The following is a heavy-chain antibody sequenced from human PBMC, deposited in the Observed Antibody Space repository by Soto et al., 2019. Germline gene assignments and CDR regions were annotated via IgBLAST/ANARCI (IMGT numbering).Heavy chain of an antibody. Sequence: EVQLVESGGGLVQPGRSLRLSCAASGFIFDDYAMHWVRQTPGKGLEWVAGISRNSGSIGYADSVKGRFTISRDNAKNSLYLQVNSLRAEDTALYYCTKDLHRRRSSGWYGGYFDYWGQGTLVTASS. V-gene: IGHV3-9*01. CDR3: TKDLHRRRSSGWYGGYFDY. CDR2: ISRNSGSI. D-gene: IGHD6-19*01. J-gene: IGHJ4*02. CDR1: GFIFDDYA.